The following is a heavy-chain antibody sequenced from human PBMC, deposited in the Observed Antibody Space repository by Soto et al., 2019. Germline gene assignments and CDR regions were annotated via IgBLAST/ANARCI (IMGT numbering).Heavy chain of an antibody. CDR1: CGSISSSSYY. CDR2: IYYSGST. V-gene: IGHV4-39*01. D-gene: IGHD4-17*01. Sequence: SETPSPTCPVSCGSISSSSYYWGGIRQPPGKGLEWIGSIYYSGSTYYNPSLKSRVTISVDTSKNQFSLKLSSVTAADTAVYYCARRYGDYFDFWGQGTLVTVSS. J-gene: IGHJ4*02. CDR3: ARRYGDYFDF.